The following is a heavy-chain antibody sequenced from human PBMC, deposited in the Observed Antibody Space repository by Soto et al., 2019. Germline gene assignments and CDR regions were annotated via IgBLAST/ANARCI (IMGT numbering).Heavy chain of an antibody. Sequence: QVQLVQSGAEVKKPGSSVKVSCKASGGTFSSYAISWVRQAPGQGLEWMGGIIPIFGTANYAQKFQVRVTITADESTSTAYMELSSLRSEDTAVYYCARLIRAGTTKNWFDPWGQGTLVTVSS. CDR3: ARLIRAGTTKNWFDP. D-gene: IGHD1-7*01. V-gene: IGHV1-69*01. CDR1: GGTFSSYA. CDR2: IIPIFGTA. J-gene: IGHJ5*02.